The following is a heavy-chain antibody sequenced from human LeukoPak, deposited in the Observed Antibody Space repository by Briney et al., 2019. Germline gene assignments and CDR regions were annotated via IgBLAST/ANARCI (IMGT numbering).Heavy chain of an antibody. CDR2: IYYSGST. J-gene: IGHJ4*02. CDR3: ARDRTDSSGYYYYFDY. D-gene: IGHD3-22*01. V-gene: IGHV4-30-4*01. CDR1: GGSISSGDYY. Sequence: SETLSLTCTVSGGSISSGDYYWSWIRQPPGKGLEWIGYIYYSGSTYYNPSLKSRVTISVDTSKNQFSLKLSSVAAADTAVYYCARDRTDSSGYYYYFDYWGQGTLVNVSS.